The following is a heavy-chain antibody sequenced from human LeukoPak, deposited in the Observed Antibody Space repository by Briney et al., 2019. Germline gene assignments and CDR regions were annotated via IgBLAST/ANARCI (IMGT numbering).Heavy chain of an antibody. CDR2: ISYDESNK. Sequence: GRSLRLSCAASGFTFSSYAMHWVRQAPGKGLEWVAVISYDESNKYYADSVKGRFTISRDNSKNTLYLQMNSLRAEDTAVYYCARLVDSSGWWSYYGMDVWGQGTTVTVSS. D-gene: IGHD6-19*01. CDR3: ARLVDSSGWWSYYGMDV. CDR1: GFTFSSYA. J-gene: IGHJ6*02. V-gene: IGHV3-30-3*01.